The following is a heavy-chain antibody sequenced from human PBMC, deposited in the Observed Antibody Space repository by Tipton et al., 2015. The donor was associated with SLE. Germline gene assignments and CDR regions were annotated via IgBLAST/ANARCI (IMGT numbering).Heavy chain of an antibody. Sequence: QLVQSGAEVKKPGASVKVSCKASGYTFTSYDINWVRQATGQGLEWMGWMNPNSGNTGYAQKFQGRVTMTRNTSVSTAYMELSSLRSEDTAVYYCARLRYRGYSYGSGYYYGMDVWGQGTTVTVSS. CDR1: GYTFTSYD. D-gene: IGHD5-18*01. J-gene: IGHJ6*02. CDR2: MNPNSGNT. V-gene: IGHV1-8*02. CDR3: ARLRYRGYSYGSGYYYGMDV.